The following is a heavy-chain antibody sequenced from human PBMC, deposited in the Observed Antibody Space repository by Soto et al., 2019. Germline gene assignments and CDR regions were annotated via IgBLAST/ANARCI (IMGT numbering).Heavy chain of an antibody. CDR2: VYHSGTT. CDR3: ASQSEGFDA. V-gene: IGHV4-59*01. Sequence: PSETLSLTCTVSGDSIKSYYWNWIRQPPGKGLEWIGHVYHSGTTNYNPSLNSRVTISADTSKDQFSLRLTSVTSADTAVYYCASQSEGFDAWGQGVLVTVPQ. CDR1: GDSIKSYY. J-gene: IGHJ5*02.